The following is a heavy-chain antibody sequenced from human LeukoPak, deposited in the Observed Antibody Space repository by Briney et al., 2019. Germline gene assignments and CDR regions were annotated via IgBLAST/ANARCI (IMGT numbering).Heavy chain of an antibody. CDR1: GFTFSSSE. J-gene: IGHJ6*02. V-gene: IGHV3-48*03. CDR3: ARRLPYYGMDV. CDR2: IGGIGSI. Sequence: PGGSLRLSCAASGFTFSSSEIHWVRQAPGKGLEWVSKIGGIGSIMYADSVKGRFTISTDSAKSSVYLQMNSLRAEDTAVYYCARRLPYYGMDVWGQGTTVTVSS.